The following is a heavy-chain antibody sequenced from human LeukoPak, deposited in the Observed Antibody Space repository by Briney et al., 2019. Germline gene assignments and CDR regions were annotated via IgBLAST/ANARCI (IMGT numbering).Heavy chain of an antibody. V-gene: IGHV3-30*02. J-gene: IGHJ4*02. D-gene: IGHD6-6*01. CDR1: GFTFSNYG. Sequence: GGSLRLSCAASGFTFSNYGIHWVRQAPGKGLEGVAFVRYDGSNKYYADSVKGRFTISRDNSKNTLYLQMNSPRVEDTAVYYYSKEMADRREAFDYWGRGTLATVSS. CDR3: SKEMADRREAFDY. CDR2: VRYDGSNK.